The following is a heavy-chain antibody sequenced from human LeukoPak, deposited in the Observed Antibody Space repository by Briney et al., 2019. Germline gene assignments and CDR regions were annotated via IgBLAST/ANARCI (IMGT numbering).Heavy chain of an antibody. Sequence: GGSLRLSCTASGFTFGDYAMSWIRQAPGKGLEWVGFIRSKAYGETADYAASVKGRFTISRDDSKAIAYLQMNSLKTGDTAVYHCTRDRGAYNLYDYWGQGTLVTVSS. V-gene: IGHV3-49*03. CDR1: GFTFGDYA. J-gene: IGHJ4*02. D-gene: IGHD1-1*01. CDR2: IRSKAYGETA. CDR3: TRDRGAYNLYDY.